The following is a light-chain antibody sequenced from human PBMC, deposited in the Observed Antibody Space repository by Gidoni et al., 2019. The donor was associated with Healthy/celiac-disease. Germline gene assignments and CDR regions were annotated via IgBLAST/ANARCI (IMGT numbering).Light chain of an antibody. V-gene: IGKV3-20*01. Sequence: EIVLTPSPGTLSLSPGERATLSCRASQSVSSSYLAWYKQKPGQAPRLLIYGASSRATGIPDRFSGSGSGTDFTLTISRLEPEDFAVYYCQQYGSSPPTFGQGTKLEIK. CDR2: GAS. CDR3: QQYGSSPPT. J-gene: IGKJ2*01. CDR1: QSVSSSY.